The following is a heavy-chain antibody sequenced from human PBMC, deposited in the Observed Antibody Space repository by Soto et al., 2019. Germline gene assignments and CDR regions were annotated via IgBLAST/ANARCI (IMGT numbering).Heavy chain of an antibody. CDR2: IYWDDDK. D-gene: IGHD3-9*01. CDR1: GFSLITSGVG. Sequence: QITLKESGPTLVKPTQTLTLTCTFSGFSLITSGVGVGWVRQPPGKALECLALIYWDDDKRYSPSLTNRLTITKDTSKNQVVLTMTNLDPVDTATYYCVHSLPGQVIDYWGQGTLVNVSS. V-gene: IGHV2-5*02. J-gene: IGHJ4*02. CDR3: VHSLPGQVIDY.